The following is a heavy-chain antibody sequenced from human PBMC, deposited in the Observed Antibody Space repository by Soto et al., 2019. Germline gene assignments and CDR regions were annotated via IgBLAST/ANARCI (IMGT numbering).Heavy chain of an antibody. J-gene: IGHJ4*02. Sequence: QVQLQESGPGLLKPSETLSLTCSVSGGSVSNNTYYWSWIRQPPGKGLEWIGYVFYSGTTNYNPSLKSRVTISVDMSKNQFSLRLTSVTTADTALYYCARPTAVPNTLWSRYCIDYWGQGTMVTVSS. CDR1: GGSVSNNTYY. CDR2: VFYSGTT. CDR3: ARPTAVPNTLWSRYCIDY. D-gene: IGHD4-17*01. V-gene: IGHV4-61*01.